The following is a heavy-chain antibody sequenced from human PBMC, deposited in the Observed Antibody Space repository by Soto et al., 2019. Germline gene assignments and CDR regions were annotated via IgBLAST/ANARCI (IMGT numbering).Heavy chain of an antibody. CDR3: ASPKIAFYNWFDP. J-gene: IGHJ5*02. Sequence: SETLSLPCTVSGGSISSSSYYWGWIRQPPGKRLEWIGSIYYSGSTYYNQSLKSRVTISVDTSKNQFSLKLSSVTAADTAVYYCASPKIAFYNWFDPWGQGTLVTVSS. V-gene: IGHV4-39*01. CDR2: IYYSGST. CDR1: GGSISSSSYY. D-gene: IGHD3-3*02.